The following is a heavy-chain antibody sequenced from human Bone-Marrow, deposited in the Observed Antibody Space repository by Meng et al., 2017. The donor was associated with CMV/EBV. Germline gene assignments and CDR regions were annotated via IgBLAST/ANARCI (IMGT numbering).Heavy chain of an antibody. CDR3: AKFRLDSTIFGVVTAAGFDY. CDR1: GFTFSSYA. V-gene: IGHV3-23*01. D-gene: IGHD3-3*01. Sequence: GGSLRLSCAASGFTFSSYAMSWVRQAPGKGLEWVSAISGSGGSTYYADSVKGRFTISRDNSKNTLYLQMNSLRAEDTAVYYCAKFRLDSTIFGVVTAAGFDYWGQGTLVTVSS. J-gene: IGHJ4*02. CDR2: ISGSGGST.